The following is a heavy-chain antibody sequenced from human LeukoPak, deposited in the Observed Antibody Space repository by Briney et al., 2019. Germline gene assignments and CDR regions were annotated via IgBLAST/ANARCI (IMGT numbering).Heavy chain of an antibody. CDR1: GGSFSGYY. D-gene: IGHD6-13*01. CDR2: INHSGST. V-gene: IGHV4-34*01. J-gene: IGHJ6*02. Sequence: KPSETLSLTCAVYGGSFSGYYWSWIRQPPGKGLEWIGEINHSGSTNYNPSLKSRVTISVDTSKNQFSLKLSSVTAADTAVYYCARSKTYSSSWFYYYGMDVWGQGTTVTVSS. CDR3: ARSKTYSSSWFYYYGMDV.